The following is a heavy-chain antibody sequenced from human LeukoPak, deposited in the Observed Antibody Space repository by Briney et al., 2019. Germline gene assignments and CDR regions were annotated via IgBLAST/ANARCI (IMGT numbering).Heavy chain of an antibody. J-gene: IGHJ5*02. CDR1: GGSIGGYS. Sequence: SETLSLTCSVSGGSIGGYSWTWVRQPPGKRLEYIGYISYTGITYYNPSLMSRVTISVATSKNQFSLKLASVTAADTAVYYCXXXXXXSGWSYWFDPWGQGTLVTVSS. V-gene: IGHV4-59*01. CDR3: XXXXXXSGWSYWFDP. CDR2: ISYTGIT. D-gene: IGHD6-19*01.